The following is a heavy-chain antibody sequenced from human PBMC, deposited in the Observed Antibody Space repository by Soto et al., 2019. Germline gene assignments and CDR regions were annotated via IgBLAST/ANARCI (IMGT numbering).Heavy chain of an antibody. D-gene: IGHD3-10*01. CDR1: GFIFSSDW. CDR3: VRDRPGRQHYFDY. Sequence: EVQLVESGGGLAQPGGSLRLSCAASGFIFSSDWMHWVRQAPGKGLVWVSRINTDGSDTSYADSVKGRFTISRDNSKKTFYLQMNSLRAEATAVYDCVRDRPGRQHYFDYWGQGNMVTVSS. CDR2: INTDGSDT. V-gene: IGHV3-74*01. J-gene: IGHJ4*02.